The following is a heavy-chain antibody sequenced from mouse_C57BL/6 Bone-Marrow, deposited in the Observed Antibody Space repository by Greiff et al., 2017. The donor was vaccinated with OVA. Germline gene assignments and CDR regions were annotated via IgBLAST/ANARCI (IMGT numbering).Heavy chain of an antibody. V-gene: IGHV1-81*01. D-gene: IGHD1-1*01. J-gene: IGHJ4*01. CDR2: FYPRSGNT. Sequence: VQLQESGAELARPGASVKLSCKASGYTFTSYGISWVKQRTGQGLEWIGEFYPRSGNTYYNEKFKGKATLTADKSSSTAYMELRSLTSEDSAVYFCARKGSFYYYAMDYWGQGTSVTVSS. CDR1: GYTFTSYG. CDR3: ARKGSFYYYAMDY.